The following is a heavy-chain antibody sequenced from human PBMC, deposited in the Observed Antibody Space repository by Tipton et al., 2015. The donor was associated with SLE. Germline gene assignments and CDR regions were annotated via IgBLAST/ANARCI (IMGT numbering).Heavy chain of an antibody. D-gene: IGHD3-3*01. V-gene: IGHV1-18*01. CDR1: GYTFTSYG. CDR3: AGAEYDFWSGYYPFDY. Sequence: QSGPEVKKPGASVKVSCKASGYTFTSYGISWVRQAPGQGLEWMGWISAYNGNTNYAQKLQGRVTMTTDTSTSTAYMELRSLRSDDAAVYYCAGAEYDFWSGYYPFDYWGQGPLVTASS. J-gene: IGHJ4*02. CDR2: ISAYNGNT.